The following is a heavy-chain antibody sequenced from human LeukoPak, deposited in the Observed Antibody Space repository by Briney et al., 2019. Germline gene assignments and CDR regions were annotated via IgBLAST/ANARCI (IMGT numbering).Heavy chain of an antibody. D-gene: IGHD5-18*01. CDR1: GYTFTSYY. CDR2: IIPIFGTA. J-gene: IGHJ6*02. Sequence: SVKVSCKASGYTFTSYYMHWVRQAPGQGLEWMGGIIPIFGTANYAQKFQGRVTITADESTSTAYMELSSLRSEDTAVYYCARSQDTAMVYYYYGMDVWGQGTTVTVSS. V-gene: IGHV1-69*13. CDR3: ARSQDTAMVYYYYGMDV.